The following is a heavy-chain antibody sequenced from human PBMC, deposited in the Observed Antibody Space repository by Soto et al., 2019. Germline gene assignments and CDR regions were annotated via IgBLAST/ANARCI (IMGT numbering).Heavy chain of an antibody. CDR3: ALSSPYYDILTG. D-gene: IGHD3-9*01. Sequence: QVQLVQSGAEVKKHGASVKVSCKASGYTITSYDIKWVRQATEQGLEWMGWMNPNSGNTGYAQKFQGRVTMTRNTSISTAYMELSSLRSEDTAVYYCALSSPYYDILTGWGQGTLVTVSS. J-gene: IGHJ4*02. CDR2: MNPNSGNT. V-gene: IGHV1-8*01. CDR1: GYTITSYD.